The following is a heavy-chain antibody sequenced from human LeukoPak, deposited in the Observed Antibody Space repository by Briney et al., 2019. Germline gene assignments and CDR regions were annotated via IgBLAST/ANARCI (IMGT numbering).Heavy chain of an antibody. CDR3: ARGGGSG. Sequence: GGSLRLSCAASGFTFSSYWMNWVRQAPGKGLEWVANIRQDGSEKYYVASVKGRFTISRDNANNSLYLQMTSLRAEDTAVYYCARGGGSGWGQGTLVTVSS. CDR2: IRQDGSEK. V-gene: IGHV3-7*01. J-gene: IGHJ4*02. D-gene: IGHD6-25*01. CDR1: GFTFSSYW.